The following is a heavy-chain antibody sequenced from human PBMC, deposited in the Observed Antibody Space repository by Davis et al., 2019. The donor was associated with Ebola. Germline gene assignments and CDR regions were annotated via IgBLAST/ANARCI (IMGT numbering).Heavy chain of an antibody. D-gene: IGHD4-23*01. Sequence: VKVSCKASGGPFSSYAISWVRQAPGQGLEWMGGIIPIFGTANYAQKFQGRVTITADKSTSTAYMELSSLRSEDTAVYYCARGSSHLRWYYFDYWGQGTLVTVSS. J-gene: IGHJ4*02. CDR2: IIPIFGTA. CDR1: GGPFSSYA. V-gene: IGHV1-69*13. CDR3: ARGSSHLRWYYFDY.